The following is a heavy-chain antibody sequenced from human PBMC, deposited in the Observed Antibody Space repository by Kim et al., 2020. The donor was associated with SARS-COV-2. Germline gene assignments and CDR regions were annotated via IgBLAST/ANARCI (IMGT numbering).Heavy chain of an antibody. J-gene: IGHJ5*02. CDR3: FSGYTSGS. CDR2: DGSRK. Sequence: DGSRKHYVDSVKGRFTISRDNAKNSVFLQMNSLRVEDTAIYHCFSGYTSGSWGPGTLVTVSP. V-gene: IGHV3-7*01. D-gene: IGHD5-12*01.